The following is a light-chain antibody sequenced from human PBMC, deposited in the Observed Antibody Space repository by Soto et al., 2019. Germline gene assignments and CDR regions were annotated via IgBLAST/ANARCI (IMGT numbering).Light chain of an antibody. J-gene: IGLJ1*01. Sequence: QSALTQPASVSGSPGQSITISCTGTSSDVGGYNYVSWYQQHPGKAPRLVIYEVTKRPSGVPDRFSGSKSGNTASLTVSGLQADDEADYYCSSFSGFSTVFGTGTKLTVL. V-gene: IGLV2-14*03. CDR1: SSDVGGYNY. CDR3: SSFSGFSTV. CDR2: EVT.